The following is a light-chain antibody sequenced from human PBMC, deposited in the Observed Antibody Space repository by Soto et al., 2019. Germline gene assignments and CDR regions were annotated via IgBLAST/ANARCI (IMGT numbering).Light chain of an antibody. V-gene: IGLV2-11*01. Sequence: QSALTQPASVSGSPGQSITISCTGTDSDVGGYNSVAWFQQHPSKAPKLIIYEVSHRPSGVPDRFSGSKSGNTASLSISGLQAEDEADYYCCSYAGSYTVLFGGGTKVTVL. J-gene: IGLJ2*01. CDR3: CSYAGSYTVL. CDR1: DSDVGGYNS. CDR2: EVS.